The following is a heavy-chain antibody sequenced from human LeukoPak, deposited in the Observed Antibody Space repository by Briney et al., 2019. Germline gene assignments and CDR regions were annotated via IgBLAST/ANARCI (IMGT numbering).Heavy chain of an antibody. Sequence: ASVKVSCKTSGYAFTSYDINWVRRAPGQGLEWMGWMNPNTGHTGSAEQFQGRVTMTRNTSISTAYMELSSLKSEDTATYYCARGRTDCNNGVCYSNYYYMDVWGKGTTVTVSS. CDR2: MNPNTGHT. CDR3: ARGRTDCNNGVCYSNYYYMDV. CDR1: GYAFTSYD. V-gene: IGHV1-8*01. J-gene: IGHJ6*03. D-gene: IGHD2-8*01.